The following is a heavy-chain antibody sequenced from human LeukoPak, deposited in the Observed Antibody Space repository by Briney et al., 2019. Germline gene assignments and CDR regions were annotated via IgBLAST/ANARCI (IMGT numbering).Heavy chain of an antibody. V-gene: IGHV3-21*01. Sequence: PGGSLRLSCAASGFTFSSYNMNWVRQAPGKGLEWVSSISSSSSYIYYADSVKGRFTISRDNAKNSLYLQMNSLRAEETAVYYCARDPGDVKYDSSGYYPYYFDYWGQGTLVTVPS. CDR3: ARDPGDVKYDSSGYYPYYFDY. J-gene: IGHJ4*02. CDR2: ISSSSSYI. CDR1: GFTFSSYN. D-gene: IGHD3-22*01.